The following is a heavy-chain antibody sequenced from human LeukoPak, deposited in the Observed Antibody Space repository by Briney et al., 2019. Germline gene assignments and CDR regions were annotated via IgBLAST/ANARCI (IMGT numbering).Heavy chain of an antibody. CDR1: GFPLSGYS. CDR2: ISPSSGNI. J-gene: IGHJ4*02. Sequence: GGSLRLSCVASGFPLSGYSINWIRQAPGKGLEWVSYISPSSGNIYYLDSVQGRFTVSRDNDRNSLFLQIDSPTAEDTAVYFCVRVKGTYFDYWGKGALVTVSS. D-gene: IGHD1-1*01. CDR3: VRVKGTYFDY. V-gene: IGHV3-48*01.